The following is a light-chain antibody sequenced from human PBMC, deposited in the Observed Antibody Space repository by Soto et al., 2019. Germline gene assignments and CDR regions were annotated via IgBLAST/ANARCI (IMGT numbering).Light chain of an antibody. Sequence: DIVMTQSPDSLAVSLDERATINCKSSQSVLYSSNNKNYLTWYQQKPGQPPKLLIYWASTRESGVPDRFSGSGSGTDFTLTISNLQAEDVAVYYCQQYRGWPRTFGQGTKVEIK. CDR1: QSVLYSSNNKNY. V-gene: IGKV4-1*01. CDR2: WAS. J-gene: IGKJ1*01. CDR3: QQYRGWPRT.